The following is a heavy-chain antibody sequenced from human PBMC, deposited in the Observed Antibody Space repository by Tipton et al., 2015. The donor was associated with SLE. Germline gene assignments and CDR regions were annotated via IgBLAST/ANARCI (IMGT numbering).Heavy chain of an antibody. D-gene: IGHD1-14*01. CDR2: INHSGGT. CDR3: ARGDSVTGID. V-gene: IGHV4-34*01. CDR1: GGSFSGYY. J-gene: IGHJ4*02. Sequence: TLSLTCAVYGGSFSGYYGTWIRQPPGKGLEWIGEINHSGGTNYSPSLKSRVTISVDTSKNQFSLKLTSVTAADTAVYYCARGDSVTGIDWGQGTLVTVSS.